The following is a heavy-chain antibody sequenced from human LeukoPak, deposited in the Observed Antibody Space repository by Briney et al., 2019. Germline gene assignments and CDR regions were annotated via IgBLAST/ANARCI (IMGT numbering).Heavy chain of an antibody. CDR1: GGSISSSAYY. CDR2: IYYSGIT. V-gene: IGHV4-31*03. D-gene: IGHD2-2*01. CDR3: ARDGDRSSDSCYFDY. J-gene: IGHJ4*02. Sequence: SQTLSLTCTVSGGSISSSAYYWSWIRQHPGKGLEWIGYIYYSGITYYNPSLKSRVTISVDTSKNQFSLNLSSVTAADTAVYYCARDGDRSSDSCYFDYWGQGILVTVSS.